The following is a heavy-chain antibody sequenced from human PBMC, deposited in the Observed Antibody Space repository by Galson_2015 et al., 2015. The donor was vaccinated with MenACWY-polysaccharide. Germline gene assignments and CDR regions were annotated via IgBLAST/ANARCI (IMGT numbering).Heavy chain of an antibody. D-gene: IGHD3-16*01. Sequence: PSQTLSLTCTVSGDSITRGGYFWSWIRQHPGKGLEWIASISYDGGTYYNPSLKSRVTISVDTPNNQFSLKLSSVTAADTAVYYCARGGRAVSNRNWFDPWGQGTLVTVSS. V-gene: IGHV4-31*03. J-gene: IGHJ5*02. CDR1: GDSITRGGYF. CDR3: ARGGRAVSNRNWFDP. CDR2: ISYDGGT.